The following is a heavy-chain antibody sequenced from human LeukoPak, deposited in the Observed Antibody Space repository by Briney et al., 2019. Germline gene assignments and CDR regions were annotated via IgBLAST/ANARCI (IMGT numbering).Heavy chain of an antibody. CDR3: VTRGTTATKYLEY. CDR1: GFTFSSYV. D-gene: IGHD1-1*01. Sequence: GGSLRLSCAASGFTFSSYVMTWVRQAPDIGLEWVSTISAGGVTTYYADSVKGRFTISRDNSKNTLHLHMNSLRVGDAAVYYCVTRGTTATKYLEYWGQGTLVSVSS. V-gene: IGHV3-23*01. CDR2: ISAGGVTT. J-gene: IGHJ4*02.